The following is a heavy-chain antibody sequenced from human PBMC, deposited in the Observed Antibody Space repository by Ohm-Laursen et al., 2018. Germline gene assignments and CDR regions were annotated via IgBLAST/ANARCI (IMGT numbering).Heavy chain of an antibody. J-gene: IGHJ5*02. D-gene: IGHD2-21*01. V-gene: IGHV4-59*01. CDR1: GGSISSYY. Sequence: GTLSLTCTVSGGSISSYYWSWIRQPPGKGLEWIGYIYYSGSTNYNPSLKSRVTISVDTSKNQFSLKLSSVTAADTAVYYCARAVIGHIAWFDPWGQGTLDTVSS. CDR3: ARAVIGHIAWFDP. CDR2: IYYSGST.